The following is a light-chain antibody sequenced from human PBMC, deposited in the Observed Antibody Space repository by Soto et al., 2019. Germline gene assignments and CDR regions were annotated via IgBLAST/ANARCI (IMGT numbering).Light chain of an antibody. V-gene: IGKV1-39*01. CDR1: QSISRY. CDR2: AAS. CDR3: QEGYSSSRLLT. Sequence: DIQMTQSPSSLSASVGDRVTITCRASQSISRYLNWYQQKPGTAPKLLIYAASSLKSEVPSKFSGSGSGTVFALTISSLQTEDTAAYHAQEGYSSSRLLTFGQRTILEI. J-gene: IGKJ2*01.